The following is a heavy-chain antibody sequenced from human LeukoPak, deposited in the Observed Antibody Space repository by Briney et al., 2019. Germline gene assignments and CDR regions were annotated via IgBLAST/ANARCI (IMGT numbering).Heavy chain of an antibody. CDR3: AKHPVVVAATRHGMDV. V-gene: IGHV3-23*01. D-gene: IGHD2-15*01. Sequence: GGSLRLSCAASGFTFSSYAMSWVRQAPGKGLEWVSAISGSGGRTYYADSVKGRFTISRDNSKNTLYLQMNSLRAEDTAVYYCAKHPVVVAATRHGMDVWGQGTTVTVSS. CDR2: ISGSGGRT. J-gene: IGHJ6*02. CDR1: GFTFSSYA.